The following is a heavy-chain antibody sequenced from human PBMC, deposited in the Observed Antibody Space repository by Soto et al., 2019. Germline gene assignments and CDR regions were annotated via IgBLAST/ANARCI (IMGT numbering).Heavy chain of an antibody. CDR2: IYYSGST. CDR1: GGSISSSSYY. CDR3: ARLVGNSWLDH. V-gene: IGHV4-39*01. Sequence: SETLSLTCTVSGGSISSSSYYWGWIRQPPGKGLEWIGSIYYSGSTYYNPSLKSRMTINPDASKNQFSLQLNSVTPEDTAMYYCARLVGNSWLDHWGQGTLVTVSS. J-gene: IGHJ5*02.